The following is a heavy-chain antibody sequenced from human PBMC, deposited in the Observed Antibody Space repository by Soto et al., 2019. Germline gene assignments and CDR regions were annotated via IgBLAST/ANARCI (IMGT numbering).Heavy chain of an antibody. CDR1: GFTFSSYG. D-gene: IGHD1-26*01. CDR3: AKMGYMHHRWSETAFRKNYSGSYYEFCY. J-gene: IGHJ4*02. V-gene: IGHV3-30*18. CDR2: ISYDGSNK. Sequence: GGSLRLSCAASGFTFSSYGMHWVRQAPGKGLEWVAVISYDGSNKYYADSVKGRFTISRDNSKNTLYLQMNSLRAEDTAVYYCAKMGYMHHRWSETAFRKNYSGSYYEFCYWGQGTLVTVSS.